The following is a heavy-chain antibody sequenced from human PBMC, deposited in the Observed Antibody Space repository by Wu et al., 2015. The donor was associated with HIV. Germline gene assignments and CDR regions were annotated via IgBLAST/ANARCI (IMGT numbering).Heavy chain of an antibody. V-gene: IGHV1-18*04. CDR3: ARDSRENRENYPRF. CDR1: GYIFVNYG. CDR2: SSPKNGYA. Sequence: QVQLLQSGAEVKKPGASVKVSCKASGYIFVNYGLSWVRQAPGRRPEWLGWSSPKNGYAESVQKFQGRLTMTTDTSTNTAYMELRSLMSDDTAIYYCARDSRENRENYPRFWGQGTMVIVSS. D-gene: IGHD5-24*01. J-gene: IGHJ3*01.